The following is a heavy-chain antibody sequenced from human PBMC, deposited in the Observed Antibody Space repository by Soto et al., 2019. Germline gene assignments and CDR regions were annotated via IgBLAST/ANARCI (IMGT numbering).Heavy chain of an antibody. CDR1: GGTFSSYT. CDR3: ARGPCGTVDTAMVPY. Sequence: QVQLVQSGAEVKKPGSSVKVSCKASGGTFSSYTISWVRQAPGQGLEWMGRIIPILGIANYAQKFQGRVTITADKSTSTAYMELSSLRSEETAVYYCARGPCGTVDTAMVPYWGQGTLVTVSS. CDR2: IIPILGIA. V-gene: IGHV1-69*02. D-gene: IGHD5-18*01. J-gene: IGHJ1*01.